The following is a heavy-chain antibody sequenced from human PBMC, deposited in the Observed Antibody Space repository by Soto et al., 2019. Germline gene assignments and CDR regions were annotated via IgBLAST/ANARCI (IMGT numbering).Heavy chain of an antibody. CDR1: GYTLTELS. V-gene: IGHV1-24*01. Sequence: GASVKVSCTVSGYTLTELSMHWVRQAPGKGLEWMGGFDPEDGETIYAQKFQGRVTMTEDTSTDTAYMELSSLRSEDTAVYYCATGQQSYMVRGVIITGGYGTWGQGTLVTVSS. CDR3: ATGQQSYMVRGVIITGGYGT. J-gene: IGHJ5*02. D-gene: IGHD3-10*01. CDR2: FDPEDGET.